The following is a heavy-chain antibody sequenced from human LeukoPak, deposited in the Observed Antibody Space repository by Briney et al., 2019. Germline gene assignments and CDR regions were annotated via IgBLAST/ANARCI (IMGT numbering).Heavy chain of an antibody. CDR3: SWEMDGSFGRRLEN. Sequence: GGSLRLSCAASGFNFNVAWMSWVRQTPGKGLEWVGRLKSKGSGGTTDYAAPVKGRFTISRDDSKNTLYLQMNSLKLEDTAVYFCSWEMDGSFGRRLENWGQGTLVTVAS. CDR2: LKSKGSGGTT. J-gene: IGHJ4*02. CDR1: GFNFNVAW. D-gene: IGHD3-10*01. V-gene: IGHV3-15*01.